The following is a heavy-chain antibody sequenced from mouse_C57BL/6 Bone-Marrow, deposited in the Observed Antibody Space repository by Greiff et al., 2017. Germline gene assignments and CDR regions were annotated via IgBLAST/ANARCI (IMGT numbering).Heavy chain of an antibody. CDR3: ARTPDGYYGGY. D-gene: IGHD2-3*01. CDR2: INPSNGGT. V-gene: IGHV1-53*01. J-gene: IGHJ2*01. Sequence: QVQLQQPGTELVKPGASVKLSCKASGYTFTSYWMHWVKQRPGQGLEWIGNINPSNGGTNYNEKFKSKATLTVDKSASTAYMQRSSLTSENSAIYYCARTPDGYYGGYGGQGTTLTVSS. CDR1: GYTFTSYW.